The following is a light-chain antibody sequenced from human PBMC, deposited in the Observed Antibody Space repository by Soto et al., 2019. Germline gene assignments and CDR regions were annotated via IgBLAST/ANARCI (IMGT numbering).Light chain of an antibody. CDR3: QQSFSVTWT. Sequence: DIQMTQSPSYLSASVGDSVTITCRASQSISSAVNWYQHKPGKAPKFLIYAASNLNSGVPSRFSGSGSGTDFTLPISSLQPEDFTTYFCQQSFSVTWTFGQGTRVEIK. V-gene: IGKV1-39*01. CDR2: AAS. J-gene: IGKJ1*01. CDR1: QSISSA.